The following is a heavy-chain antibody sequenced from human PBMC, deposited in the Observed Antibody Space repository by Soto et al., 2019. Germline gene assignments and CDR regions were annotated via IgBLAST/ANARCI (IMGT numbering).Heavy chain of an antibody. CDR1: GDSISGPNW. CDR2: MFRGGSA. CDR3: ASRNYYDSSGQLR. Sequence: QVQLQESGSALVKPSGTLSLTCAVSGDSISGPNWWNWVRQPPGKGLEWIGEMFRGGSANYNPSLQNRLTISEDKSKNQFSLKLTSVTAADTAVYYCASRNYYDSSGQLRWGQGTLVTVSS. J-gene: IGHJ4*02. V-gene: IGHV4-4*02. D-gene: IGHD3-22*01.